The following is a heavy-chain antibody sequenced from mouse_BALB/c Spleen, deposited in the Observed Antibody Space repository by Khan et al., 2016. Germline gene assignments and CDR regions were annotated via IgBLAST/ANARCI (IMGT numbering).Heavy chain of an antibody. V-gene: IGHV14-3*02. CDR1: GFNIKDTY. CDR3: SRAYFDYWFAY. CDR2: IDPADGNP. D-gene: IGHD2-4*01. J-gene: IGHJ3*01. Sequence: VQLQQSGAELVKPGASVKLSCTASGFNIKDTYMHWVKQRPEQGLEWIGKIDPADGNPKYDPNFKGKAAITAYTSSNTAYLQLSSLTSGDTAVYYCSRAYFDYWFAYWGQGTLVTVAA.